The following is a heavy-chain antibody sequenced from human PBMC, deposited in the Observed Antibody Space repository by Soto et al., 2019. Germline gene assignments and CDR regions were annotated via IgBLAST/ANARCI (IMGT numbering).Heavy chain of an antibody. J-gene: IGHJ6*02. V-gene: IGHV5-51*01. CDR3: ARSRRGAYSSGWYSLSGYYNYGIDV. Sequence: GESLNISCKGSGYSFTSYWFVWVRQMPGKGLDWMGIINPGDSNTKYSPSLQGQVTISADTSISTAYLQWTSLKASDTAMYYCARSRRGAYSSGWYSLSGYYNYGIDVWGQGTKVTVSS. D-gene: IGHD6-19*01. CDR2: INPGDSNT. CDR1: GYSFTSYW.